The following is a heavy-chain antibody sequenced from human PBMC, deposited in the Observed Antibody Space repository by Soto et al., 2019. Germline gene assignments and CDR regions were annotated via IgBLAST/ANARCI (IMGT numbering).Heavy chain of an antibody. Sequence: SETLSLTCTVSGGSISSGGYYWSWIRQHPGKGLEWIGYIYYSGSTYYNPSLKSRVTISVDTSKNQFSLKLSSVTAADTAVYYCASMRDGYNNRCFDYWGQGTLVTVSS. CDR1: GGSISSGGYY. V-gene: IGHV4-31*03. J-gene: IGHJ4*02. CDR3: ASMRDGYNNRCFDY. D-gene: IGHD5-12*01. CDR2: IYYSGST.